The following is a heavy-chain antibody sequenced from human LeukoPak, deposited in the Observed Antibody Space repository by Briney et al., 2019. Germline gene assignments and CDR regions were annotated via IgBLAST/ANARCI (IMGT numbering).Heavy chain of an antibody. Sequence: ASVKVSCKASGYTFTGYFMHWVRRAPGQGLGWMGWINVNSGATKYAQKFQGRVTMTRDTSVSTAYMDLSSLRSDDTAVYYCAADNTGNPPYDHWGRGTLVTVSS. CDR1: GYTFTGYF. D-gene: IGHD2-8*02. J-gene: IGHJ5*02. V-gene: IGHV1-2*02. CDR2: INVNSGAT. CDR3: AADNTGNPPYDH.